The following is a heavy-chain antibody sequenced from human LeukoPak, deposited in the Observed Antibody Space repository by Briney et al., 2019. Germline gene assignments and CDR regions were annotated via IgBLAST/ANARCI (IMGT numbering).Heavy chain of an antibody. Sequence: PGGSLRLSCAASGFTFSSYAMHWVRQAPGKGLEWVAVISYDGSNKYYADSVKGRFTISRDNSKNTLYLQMNSLRAEDTAAYYCATLDRTVVTMVRGRYNWFDPWGQGTLVTVSS. CDR3: ATLDRTVVTMVRGRYNWFDP. J-gene: IGHJ5*02. CDR1: GFTFSSYA. D-gene: IGHD3-10*01. CDR2: ISYDGSNK. V-gene: IGHV3-30-3*01.